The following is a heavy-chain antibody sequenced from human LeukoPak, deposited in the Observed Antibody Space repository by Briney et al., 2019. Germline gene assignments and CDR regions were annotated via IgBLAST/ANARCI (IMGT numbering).Heavy chain of an antibody. D-gene: IGHD2-2*01. J-gene: IGHJ6*04. V-gene: IGHV4-34*01. CDR3: VRVVVGGSSTSYKWRVAYYYYGMDA. CDR1: GGSFSGYY. CDR2: INHSGST. Sequence: SETLSLTCAVYGGSFSGYYWSWIRQPPGKGLEWIGEINHSGSTNYNPSLKSRVTISVDTSKNQFSLKLSSVTAADTAVYYCVRVVVGGSSTSYKWRVAYYYYGMDAWGKGTTVTVSS.